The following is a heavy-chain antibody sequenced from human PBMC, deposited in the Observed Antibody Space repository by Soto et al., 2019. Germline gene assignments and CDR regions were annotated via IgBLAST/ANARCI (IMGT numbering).Heavy chain of an antibody. CDR3: ARRAAAGTTFDY. CDR1: GGSISSSSYY. D-gene: IGHD6-13*01. Sequence: QLQLQESGPGLVKPSETLSLTCTVSGGSISSSSYYWGWIRQPPGKGLEWIGSIYYSGSTYYNPSLKSRVTISVDTSKNQFSLKLSSVTAADTAVYYCARRAAAGTTFDYWGQGTLVTVSS. CDR2: IYYSGST. J-gene: IGHJ4*02. V-gene: IGHV4-39*01.